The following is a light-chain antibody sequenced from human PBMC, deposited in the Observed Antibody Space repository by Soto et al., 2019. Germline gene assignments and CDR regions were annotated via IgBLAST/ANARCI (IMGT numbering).Light chain of an antibody. CDR3: QQYDSSPRT. Sequence: EIVLTQSPGTLSLSPGERATLSCRASQSVSSNYLAWYQQQRRQPPRLLIYGASSTATGTPTRFSGSGAGTDFPLTISRLEPEDFAVYSCQQYDSSPRTFGQGTKVE. V-gene: IGKV3-20*01. CDR2: GAS. CDR1: QSVSSNY. J-gene: IGKJ1*01.